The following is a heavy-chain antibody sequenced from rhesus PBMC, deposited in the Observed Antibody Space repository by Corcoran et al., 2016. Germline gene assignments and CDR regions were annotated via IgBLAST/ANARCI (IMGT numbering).Heavy chain of an antibody. J-gene: IGHJ2*01. CDR1: GGSTSGYY. D-gene: IGHD5-36*01. CDR3: ARRSTVYWYFDL. Sequence: QVQLQESGPGLVKPSETLSLTCAVSGGSTSGYYWNSIRPPPGKGLEWLWCIGGSSGSSYYNPSLKSRVTISTDTSKNKFSLKLSSVTAADTAVYYCARRSTVYWYFDLWGPGTPITISS. CDR2: IGGSSGSS. V-gene: IGHV4-165*02.